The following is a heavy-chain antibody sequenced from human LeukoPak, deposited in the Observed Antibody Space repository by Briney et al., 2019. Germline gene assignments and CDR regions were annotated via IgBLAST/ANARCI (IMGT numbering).Heavy chain of an antibody. CDR1: GGTFSSYA. J-gene: IGHJ4*02. CDR3: AREGSGYDFGY. V-gene: IGHV1-69*01. CDR2: SIPIFGTA. D-gene: IGHD5-12*01. Sequence: GSSVKVSCKASGGTFSSYAISWVRQAPGQGLEWMGGSIPIFGTANYAQKFQGRVTITADESTSRAYMELSSARSEDTAVYYCAREGSGYDFGYWGQGTLVTVS.